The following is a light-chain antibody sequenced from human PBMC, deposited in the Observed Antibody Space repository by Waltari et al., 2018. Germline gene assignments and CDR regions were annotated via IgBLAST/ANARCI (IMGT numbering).Light chain of an antibody. CDR2: GTS. Sequence: EIVMTQSPVTLSVSPGERPALSCRPSQSVRTNLAWYQQRPGQTPRLLIYGTSTRATEIPARFSGSGSGTEFTLTISSLQSEDFAVYYCQQYNDWPYTFGQGTKLEIK. CDR1: QSVRTN. J-gene: IGKJ2*01. V-gene: IGKV3-15*01. CDR3: QQYNDWPYT.